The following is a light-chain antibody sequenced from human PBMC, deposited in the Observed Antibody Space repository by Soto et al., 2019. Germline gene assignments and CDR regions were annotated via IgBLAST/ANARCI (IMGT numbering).Light chain of an antibody. CDR1: QSVSSY. Sequence: EIVLTQSPATLSLSPGERATLSCRASQSVSSYLAWYQQKPGQAPRLLIYDSSNRAAGIPARFSGSGSGTDFTLTISSLEPEDFAVYYCQQRSNWPRTFGQVTKVEL. CDR2: DSS. CDR3: QQRSNWPRT. V-gene: IGKV3-11*01. J-gene: IGKJ1*01.